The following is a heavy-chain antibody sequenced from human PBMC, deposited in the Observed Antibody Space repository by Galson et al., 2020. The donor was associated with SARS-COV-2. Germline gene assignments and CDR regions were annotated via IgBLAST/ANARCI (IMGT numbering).Heavy chain of an antibody. CDR1: GYTFTSYA. J-gene: IGHJ5*02. Sequence: ASVKVSCKASGYTFTSYAMNWVRQAPGQELEWMGWINTNTGNPTYAQGFTGRFVFSLDTSVSTAYLQISSLKAEDTAVYYCAREYCSSTSCYFDWFDPWGQGTLVTVSS. CDR3: AREYCSSTSCYFDWFDP. D-gene: IGHD2-2*01. CDR2: INTNTGNP. V-gene: IGHV7-4-1*02.